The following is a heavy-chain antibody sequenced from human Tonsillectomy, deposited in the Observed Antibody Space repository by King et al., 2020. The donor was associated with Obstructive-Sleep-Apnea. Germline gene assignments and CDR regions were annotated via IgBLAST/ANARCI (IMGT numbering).Heavy chain of an antibody. CDR1: GFIFDDYA. Sequence: CVVSGFIFDDYAMHWVRQAPGKGLEWVSRISWNSGNIGYADSVKGRFTISRDNAQNSLSLQMNSLRAEDTALYYCAKDKGPISSGGLRFDPWGKGTLVTVSS. D-gene: IGHD6-19*01. V-gene: IGHV3-9*01. J-gene: IGHJ5*02. CDR2: ISWNSGNI. CDR3: AKDKGPISSGGLRFDP.